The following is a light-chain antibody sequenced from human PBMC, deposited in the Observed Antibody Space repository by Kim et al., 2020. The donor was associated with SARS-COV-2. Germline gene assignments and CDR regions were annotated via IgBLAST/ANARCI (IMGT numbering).Light chain of an antibody. CDR2: GKN. CDR3: NSRDSNDNVV. CDR1: SLRSYY. V-gene: IGLV3-19*01. J-gene: IGLJ2*01. Sequence: SSELTQDPAVSVALGQTVRITCQGDSLRSYYATWYQQKPGQAPILVIYGKNNRPSGIPDRFSGSSSGNTASLTITGPQAGAEADYYWNSRDSNDNVVFGG.